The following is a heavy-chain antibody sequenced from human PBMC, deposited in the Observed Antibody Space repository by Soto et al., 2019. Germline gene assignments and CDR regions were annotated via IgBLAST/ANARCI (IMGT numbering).Heavy chain of an antibody. CDR3: ARGTPAWAAAGNNWFDP. Sequence: ASVKVSCKASGYTFTGYYMHWVRQAPGQGLEWMGWINPNSGGTNYAQKFQGRVTMTRDTSISTAYMELSRLRSDDTAVYYCARGTPAWAAAGNNWFDPWGQGTLVTVSS. J-gene: IGHJ5*02. D-gene: IGHD6-13*01. V-gene: IGHV1-2*02. CDR1: GYTFTGYY. CDR2: INPNSGGT.